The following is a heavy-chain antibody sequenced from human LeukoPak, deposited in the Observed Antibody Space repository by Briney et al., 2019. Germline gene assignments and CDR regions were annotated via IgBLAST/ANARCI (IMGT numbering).Heavy chain of an antibody. V-gene: IGHV3-7*01. Sequence: GGSLRLSCAASGFTFTTYCMNWVRQAPGKGLEWVANIKHDGSETNYVDSAKGRFTISRDNAANTLFLQMNSLRADDTAVYYCARDSGPGSALHLWFGNVPYYFDYWGQGSLVTVSS. CDR2: IKHDGSET. CDR3: ARDSGPGSALHLWFGNVPYYFDY. CDR1: GFTFTTYC. J-gene: IGHJ4*02. D-gene: IGHD3-10*01.